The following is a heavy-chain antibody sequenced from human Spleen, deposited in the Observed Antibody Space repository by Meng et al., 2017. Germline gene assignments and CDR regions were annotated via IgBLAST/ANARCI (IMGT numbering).Heavy chain of an antibody. V-gene: IGHV4-34*01. J-gene: IGHJ5*02. CDR2: INHSGST. D-gene: IGHD3-16*01. CDR1: GGSFSGYY. CDR3: AGRKDLGNWFDP. Sequence: QVQLQQWCAGLLKPSETLSLTCAVYGGSFSGYYWSWIRQPPGKGLEWIGEINHSGSTNYNPSLKSRVTISVDTSKNQFSLKLRSVTAADTAFYYCAGRKDLGNWFDPWGQGTLVTVSS.